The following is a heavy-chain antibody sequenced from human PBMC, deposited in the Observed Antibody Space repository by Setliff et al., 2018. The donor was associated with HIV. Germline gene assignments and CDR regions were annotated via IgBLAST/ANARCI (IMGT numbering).Heavy chain of an antibody. J-gene: IGHJ4*02. CDR3: TRRFEKWLAFDY. Sequence: NPSETLSLTCTVSGGSISSFSCYWAWIRQSPGKGLEWIGNVYHSGGTDYNPSLRSRVTISVDTSTNQFSLNLASVTAADTAVYYCTRRFEKWLAFDYRGQGTLVTVSS. CDR1: GGSISSFSCY. CDR2: VYHSGGT. D-gene: IGHD6-19*01. V-gene: IGHV4-39*01.